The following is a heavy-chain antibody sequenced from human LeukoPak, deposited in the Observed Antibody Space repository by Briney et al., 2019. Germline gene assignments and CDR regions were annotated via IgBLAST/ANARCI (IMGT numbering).Heavy chain of an antibody. Sequence: GGSLRLSCAASGFTFSSYSMSWVRQAPGKGLEWVSSITSSSSYIYYADSVKGRFTISRDDAKNSLYLQMNSLRAEDTAIYYCARSCSGTICYRNWGQGTLVTVSS. CDR1: GFTFSSYS. J-gene: IGHJ4*02. D-gene: IGHD2-2*01. CDR2: ITSSSSYI. CDR3: ARSCSGTICYRN. V-gene: IGHV3-21*01.